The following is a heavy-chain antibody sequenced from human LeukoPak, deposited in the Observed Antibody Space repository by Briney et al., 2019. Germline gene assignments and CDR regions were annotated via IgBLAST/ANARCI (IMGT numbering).Heavy chain of an antibody. CDR1: GFTFSNAW. D-gene: IGHD3-10*01. J-gene: IGHJ4*02. CDR3: ARGFGITLVRGVTLYFDY. CDR2: ISHSSDYI. Sequence: PGGSLRLSCAASGFTFSNAWMNWVRQAPGKGLEWVSSISHSSDYIYYADSVKGRFTISRDNAKSSLYLQMNSLRAEDTAVYYCARGFGITLVRGVTLYFDYWGQGALVTVSS. V-gene: IGHV3-21*01.